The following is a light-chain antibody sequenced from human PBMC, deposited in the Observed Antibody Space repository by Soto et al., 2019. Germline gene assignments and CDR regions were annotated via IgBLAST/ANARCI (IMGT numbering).Light chain of an antibody. CDR1: QHIAYW. Sequence: IQMTQSPSTLSASVGDRVTITCRASQHIAYWLAWYRQKPGKAPNLLITKASILESGVPSRFSGSASGTEFTLTINSLQPEDLATYYCQQYNSYPWTFGQGTKVEI. J-gene: IGKJ1*01. CDR2: KAS. V-gene: IGKV1-5*03. CDR3: QQYNSYPWT.